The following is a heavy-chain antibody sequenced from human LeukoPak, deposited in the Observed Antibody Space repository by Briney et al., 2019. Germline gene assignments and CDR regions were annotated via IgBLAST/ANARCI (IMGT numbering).Heavy chain of an antibody. D-gene: IGHD3-22*01. V-gene: IGHV4-31*03. CDR2: IFYRGST. CDR1: GGSVNSGAYY. CDR3: ARVHYYDNTGYYFHI. J-gene: IGHJ3*02. Sequence: SQTLSLTCTVSGGSVNSGAYYWSWVRQHPGTGLEWIGYIFYRGSTLYNPSLKSRVTISVDTFKNQFSLKLASVTAADTAVYYCARVHYYDNTGYYFHIWGQGTMVTVSS.